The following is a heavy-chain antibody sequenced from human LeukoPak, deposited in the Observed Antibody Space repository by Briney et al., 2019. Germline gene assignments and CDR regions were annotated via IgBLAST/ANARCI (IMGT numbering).Heavy chain of an antibody. CDR3: ARGDVWGSYRAVYYFDY. D-gene: IGHD3-16*02. CDR1: GGSISSYY. Sequence: PSETLSLTCTVSGGSISSYYWSWVRQPPGKGLEWIGYIYYSGSTNYNPSLKSRVTISVDTSKNQFSLKLSSVTAADTAVYYCARGDVWGSYRAVYYFDYWGQGTLVTVSS. V-gene: IGHV4-59*12. J-gene: IGHJ4*02. CDR2: IYYSGST.